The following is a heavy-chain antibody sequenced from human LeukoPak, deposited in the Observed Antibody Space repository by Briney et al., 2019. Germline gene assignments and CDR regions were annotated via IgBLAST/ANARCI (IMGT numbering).Heavy chain of an antibody. CDR3: ARGTYYSDSKVSGAFDI. V-gene: IGHV3-64*01. CDR1: GFTFSSYA. CDR2: ISSNGGST. J-gene: IGHJ3*02. D-gene: IGHD3-22*01. Sequence: GGSLRLSCTASGFTFSSYAILWVRQAPGKGLEYVSAISSNGGSTYYANSVKGRFTISRDNSKNTLYLQMGSLRAEDMAVYYCARGTYYSDSKVSGAFDIWGQGTMVTVSS.